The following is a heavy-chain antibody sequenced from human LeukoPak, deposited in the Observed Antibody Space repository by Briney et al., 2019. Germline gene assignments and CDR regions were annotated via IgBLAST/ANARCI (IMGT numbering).Heavy chain of an antibody. CDR2: ISWNSGSI. CDR3: AKGVRITMVRGAFDI. Sequence: GGSLRLSCAASGFTFDDYAMHWVRHAPGKGLEWVSGISWNSGSIGYADSVKGRFTISRDNAKNSLYLQMNSLRAEDTALYYCAKGVRITMVRGAFDIWGQGTMVTVSS. J-gene: IGHJ3*02. V-gene: IGHV3-9*01. CDR1: GFTFDDYA. D-gene: IGHD3-10*01.